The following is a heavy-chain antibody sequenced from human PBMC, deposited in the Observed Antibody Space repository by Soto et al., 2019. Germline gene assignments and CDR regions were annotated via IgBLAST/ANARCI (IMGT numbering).Heavy chain of an antibody. CDR3: TRGPRPISTGTGAY. D-gene: IGHD3-10*01. CDR2: IYNDGTYS. CDR1: GFIFKMYW. Sequence: PGGSLRLSCAASGFIFKMYWMHWVRQSPGKGLVWISRIYNDGTYSDYADSVRGRFTISRDNVNDTLYLQVNNLRAEDSGLYYCTRGPRPISTGTGAYWGQGTQVTVS. V-gene: IGHV3-74*01. J-gene: IGHJ4*02.